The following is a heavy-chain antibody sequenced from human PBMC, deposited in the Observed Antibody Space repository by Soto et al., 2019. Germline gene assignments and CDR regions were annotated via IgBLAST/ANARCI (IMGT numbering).Heavy chain of an antibody. V-gene: IGHV4-34*01. CDR3: ARGSRVKIPAASGRDYYYHGLDV. J-gene: IGHJ6*02. CDR1: GGSFRGYY. CDR2: INHRGST. Sequence: SETLPLTCAVYGGSFRGYYWSWIRQPPGKGLEWIGEINHRGSTNYNPSVKSRVTISVDTSKNQFSLKLNSVTAADTAVYYCARGSRVKIPAASGRDYYYHGLDVWGQGTAVT. D-gene: IGHD6-25*01.